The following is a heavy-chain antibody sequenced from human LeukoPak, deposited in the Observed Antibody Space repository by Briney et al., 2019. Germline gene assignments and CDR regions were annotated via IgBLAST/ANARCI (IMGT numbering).Heavy chain of an antibody. J-gene: IGHJ3*02. Sequence: SVKVSCKASGGTFSSYAISWVRQAPGQGLEWMGGIIPIFGTANYAQKFQGRVTITADESTSTAYVELSSLRSEDTAVYYCARETIPAAIRGDAFDIWGQGTMVTVSS. CDR3: ARETIPAAIRGDAFDI. CDR1: GGTFSSYA. CDR2: IIPIFGTA. D-gene: IGHD2-2*02. V-gene: IGHV1-69*13.